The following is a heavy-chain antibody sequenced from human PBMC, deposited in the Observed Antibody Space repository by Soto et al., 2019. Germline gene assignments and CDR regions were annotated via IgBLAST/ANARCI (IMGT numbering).Heavy chain of an antibody. CDR1: GGTFSNYA. V-gene: IGHV1-69*12. Sequence: QVQLVQSGAEVTKPGSSVKVSCKASGGTFSNYAISWVRQAPGQGLEWMGGIVPIFGTTNYAQKFQGRVTIIADDSTTTAYLELSRLRSEDTAMYYCARVDVGAVIYNCLGLDVCVEGTAGRVSS. J-gene: IGHJ6*04. D-gene: IGHD1-20*01. CDR3: ARVDVGAVIYNCLGLDV. CDR2: IVPIFGTT.